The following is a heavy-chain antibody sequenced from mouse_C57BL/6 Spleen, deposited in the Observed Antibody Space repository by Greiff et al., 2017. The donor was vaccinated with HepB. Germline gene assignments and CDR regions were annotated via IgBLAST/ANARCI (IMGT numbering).Heavy chain of an antibody. Sequence: VQLVESGAELVKPGASVKLSCKASGYTFTSYWMHWVKQRPGQGLEWIGMIHPNSGSTNYNEKFKSKATLTVDKSSSTAYMQLSSLTSEDSAVYYCARWDYGSRDYWGQGTTLTVSS. CDR2: IHPNSGST. V-gene: IGHV1-64*01. J-gene: IGHJ2*01. D-gene: IGHD1-1*01. CDR1: GYTFTSYW. CDR3: ARWDYGSRDY.